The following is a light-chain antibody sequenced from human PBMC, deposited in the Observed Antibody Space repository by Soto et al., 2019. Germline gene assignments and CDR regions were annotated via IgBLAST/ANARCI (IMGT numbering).Light chain of an antibody. CDR3: QQSYSTPQT. J-gene: IGKJ1*01. CDR1: QSISSY. CDR2: AAS. Sequence: DLQMTQSPSSLSASVGDRVTITCRASQSISSYLNWYQQKPGKAPKLLIYAASILQSGVPSRFSGSGSGTDFTLTISSLQPEDFATYYCQQSYSTPQTFGQGTKVEIK. V-gene: IGKV1-39*01.